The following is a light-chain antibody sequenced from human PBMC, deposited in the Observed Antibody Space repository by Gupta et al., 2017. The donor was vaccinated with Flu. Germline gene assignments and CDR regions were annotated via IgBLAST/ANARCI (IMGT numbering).Light chain of an antibody. CDR2: WAS. V-gene: IGKV4-1*01. J-gene: IGKJ1*01. CDR1: QSGLNSSNDKNY. CDR3: QQDDSIPGT. Sequence: CRGEGATINCKSSQSGLNSSNDKNYFAWYQQKPGPPPKLLIYWASTRESGVPDLFSGSGSGTDFTLTISSLQAEDGAVYYCQQDDSIPGTFGQGTKVDIK.